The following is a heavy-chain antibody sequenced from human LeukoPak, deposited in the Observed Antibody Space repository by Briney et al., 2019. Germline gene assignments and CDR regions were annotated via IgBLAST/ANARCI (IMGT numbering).Heavy chain of an antibody. J-gene: IGHJ4*02. CDR1: GFIFSDFS. CDR2: MSEDGNEI. CDR3: ARVGALSSSWLLY. D-gene: IGHD6-13*01. V-gene: IGHV3-7*01. Sequence: PGGSLRLSCTVSGFIFSDFSMSWVRQAPGKGLEWVAKMSEDGNEIFYVDSVKGRFTISRDNAKNSLYLQMNSLRAEDTAVYYCARVGALSSSWLLYWGQGTLVTVSS.